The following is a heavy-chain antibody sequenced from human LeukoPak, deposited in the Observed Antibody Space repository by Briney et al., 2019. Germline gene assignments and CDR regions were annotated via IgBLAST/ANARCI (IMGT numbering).Heavy chain of an antibody. Sequence: GGSLRLSCAASGFTFSSYWMSWVRQAPGKGLEWVANIKQDGSEKYYVDSVRGRFTISRDNAKNSLYLQMNSLRAEDPAVYFCARGGYTFGYGLYYFDYWGQGTLVTVSS. CDR3: ARGGYTFGYGLYYFDY. CDR2: IKQDGSEK. J-gene: IGHJ4*02. V-gene: IGHV3-7*01. CDR1: GFTFSSYW. D-gene: IGHD5-18*01.